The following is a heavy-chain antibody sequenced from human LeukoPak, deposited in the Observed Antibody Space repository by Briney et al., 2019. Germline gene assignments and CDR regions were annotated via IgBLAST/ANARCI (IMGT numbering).Heavy chain of an antibody. D-gene: IGHD1-26*01. CDR3: ASTTPIDY. Sequence: PSETLSLTCTVSGGSISSSAYYWAWIRQPPGKGLEWIGSIYYSANTYYNPSLKSRVTISVYTSKNQFSLRLSSVTAADTAVYYCASTTPIDYWGQGTLVTVSS. V-gene: IGHV4-39*01. J-gene: IGHJ4*02. CDR2: IYYSANT. CDR1: GGSISSSAYY.